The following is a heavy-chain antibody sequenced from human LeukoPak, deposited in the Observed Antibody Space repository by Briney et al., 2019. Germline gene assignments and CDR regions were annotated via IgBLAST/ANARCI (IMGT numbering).Heavy chain of an antibody. CDR1: GFTFSSYW. J-gene: IGHJ4*02. D-gene: IGHD4-23*01. CDR2: INSDGSST. V-gene: IGHV3-74*01. CDR3: ARGTTVVTPVFDY. Sequence: GGSLRLSCAASGFTFSSYWMHWVRQAPGKGLVWVSRINSDGSSTSYADSVKGRFTISRDNAKKTLYLQMNSLRAEDTAVYYCARGTTVVTPVFDYWGQGTLVTVSS.